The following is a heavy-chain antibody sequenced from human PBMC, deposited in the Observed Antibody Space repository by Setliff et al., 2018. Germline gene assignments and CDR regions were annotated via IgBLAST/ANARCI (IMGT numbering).Heavy chain of an antibody. V-gene: IGHV1-69*06. D-gene: IGHD3-3*01. CDR1: GYPFTDYY. Sequence: SVKVSCKTSGYPFTDYYIHWVRQAPGQGLEWMGRIIPIFGTANYAQKFQGRVTITADKSTSTAYMELSSLRSEDTAVYYCAISTIFGVVSPTPDAFDIWGQGTMVTVSS. J-gene: IGHJ3*02. CDR3: AISTIFGVVSPTPDAFDI. CDR2: IIPIFGTA.